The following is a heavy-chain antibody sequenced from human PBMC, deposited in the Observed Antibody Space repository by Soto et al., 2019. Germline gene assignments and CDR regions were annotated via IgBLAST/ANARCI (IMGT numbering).Heavy chain of an antibody. J-gene: IGHJ5*02. D-gene: IGHD6-19*01. Sequence: SETLSLTCTVSGDSISPYYWSWNRQPPGKGLEWIGYIHYSGSTNYNPSLKSRVTISMDTSRNQFSLKLNSVTAADTAVYYCATNPRSSAWYKWFDPWGQGTLVTVSS. CDR1: GDSISPYY. CDR3: ATNPRSSAWYKWFDP. CDR2: IHYSGST. V-gene: IGHV4-59*01.